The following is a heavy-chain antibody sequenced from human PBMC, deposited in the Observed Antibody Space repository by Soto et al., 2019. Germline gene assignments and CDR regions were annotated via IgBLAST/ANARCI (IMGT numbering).Heavy chain of an antibody. D-gene: IGHD2-15*01. Sequence: EVQLVESGGGLVQPGGSLKLSCAASGFTFSGSAMHWVRQASGKGLEWVGRIRSKANAYATAYAASVKGRFTISRDDTKNTAYRQMTSLKTEDTAVYYCTRHRVDYYYMDFWGKGTTVTFSS. J-gene: IGHJ6*03. CDR1: GFTFSGSA. V-gene: IGHV3-73*01. CDR2: IRSKANAYAT. CDR3: TRHRVDYYYMDF.